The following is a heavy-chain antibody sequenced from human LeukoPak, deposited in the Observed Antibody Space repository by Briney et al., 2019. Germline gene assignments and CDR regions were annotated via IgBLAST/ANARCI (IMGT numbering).Heavy chain of an antibody. CDR3: AKEKGTGTSHFDY. CDR2: IRYDGSSK. J-gene: IGHJ4*02. D-gene: IGHD1-7*01. Sequence: GGSLRLSCAASGFTFTSYGIHWVRQAPGKGLEWVAFIRYDGSSKKYADSVEGRFTISRDNSKNTLYLQMNSLRVEDTAVYYCAKEKGTGTSHFDYWGQGTLVTVSS. CDR1: GFTFTSYG. V-gene: IGHV3-30*02.